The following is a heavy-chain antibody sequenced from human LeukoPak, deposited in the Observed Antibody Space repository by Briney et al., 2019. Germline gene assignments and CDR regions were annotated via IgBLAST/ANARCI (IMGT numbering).Heavy chain of an antibody. V-gene: IGHV3-23*01. Sequence: GGSLRLSCAASGITFSAYGMGWVRQSPRKGLEWVSGVSGADGTTYYADSVKGRLTISRDNSKSTLYLQMNNLRAEDTAVYYCAKHWSYCSTTSCFFNYYYYYMDVWGKGTTVTVSS. D-gene: IGHD2-2*01. CDR1: GITFSAYG. CDR2: VSGADGTT. CDR3: AKHWSYCSTTSCFFNYYYYYMDV. J-gene: IGHJ6*03.